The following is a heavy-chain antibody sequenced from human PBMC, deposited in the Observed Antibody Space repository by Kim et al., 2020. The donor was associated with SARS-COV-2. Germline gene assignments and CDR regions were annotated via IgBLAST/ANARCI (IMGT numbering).Heavy chain of an antibody. J-gene: IGHJ6*03. Sequence: GGSLRLSCAASGFTFSDYYMSWIRQAPGKGLEWVSYISSSGSTIYYADSVKGRFTISRDNAKNSLYLQMNSLRAEDTAVYYCARDPDPGPYPYYYYMDVWGKGTTVTVSS. CDR3: ARDPDPGPYPYYYYMDV. CDR1: GFTFSDYY. CDR2: ISSSGSTI. V-gene: IGHV3-11*01.